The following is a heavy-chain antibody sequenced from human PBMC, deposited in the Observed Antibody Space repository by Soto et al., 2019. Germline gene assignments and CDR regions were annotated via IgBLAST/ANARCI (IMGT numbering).Heavy chain of an antibody. V-gene: IGHV4-34*01. J-gene: IGHJ6*03. CDR2: INHSGST. CDR3: ARGKGNYYYYMDV. Sequence: QVQLQQWGAGLLKPSETLSLTCAVYGGSFSGYYWSWIRQPPGKGLEWIGEINHSGSTNYNPSLKSRVTISVDTSKNQFSLNLSSVTAADTAVYYCARGKGNYYYYMDVWGKGTTVTVSS. CDR1: GGSFSGYY.